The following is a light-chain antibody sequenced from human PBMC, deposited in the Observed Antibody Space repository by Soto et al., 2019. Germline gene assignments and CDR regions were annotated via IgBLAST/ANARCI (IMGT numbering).Light chain of an antibody. Sequence: AIQMTQSPSSLSASVGDRVTITCRASQGIRTDLGWYQQKPGKAPKLLIYSASILQSGVPSRFSGSGSGTVFTLTISSLQPEDFATYYCLQDYTCLGTFGQGTKVEIK. CDR2: SAS. CDR1: QGIRTD. CDR3: LQDYTCLGT. J-gene: IGKJ1*01. V-gene: IGKV1-6*01.